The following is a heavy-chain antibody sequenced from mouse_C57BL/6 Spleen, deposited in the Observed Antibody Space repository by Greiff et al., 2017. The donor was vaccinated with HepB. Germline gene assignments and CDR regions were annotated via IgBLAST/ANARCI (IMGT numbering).Heavy chain of an antibody. D-gene: IGHD2-10*01. CDR2: ISSGGDYI. J-gene: IGHJ1*03. V-gene: IGHV5-9-1*02. Sequence: EVMLVESGEGLVKPGGSLKLSCAASGFTFSSYAMSWVRQTPEKRLEWVAYISSGGDYIYYADTVKGRCTISRDNARNTLYLQMSSLKSEDTAMYYCTRDDEAPYCGSYWYFDVWGTGTTVTVSS. CDR3: TRDDEAPYCGSYWYFDV. CDR1: GFTFSSYA.